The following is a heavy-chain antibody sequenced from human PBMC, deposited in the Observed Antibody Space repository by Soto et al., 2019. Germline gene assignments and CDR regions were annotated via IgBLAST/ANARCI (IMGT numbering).Heavy chain of an antibody. D-gene: IGHD3-9*01. CDR2: INHSGST. CDR1: GGSSSGYY. CDR3: ARGSLLRYFDWLLYTQFDY. J-gene: IGHJ4*02. Sequence: PSETLSLTCAVYGGSSSGYYWSWIRQPPGKGLEWIGEINHSGSTNYNPSLKSRVTISVDTSKNQFSLKLSSVTAADTAVYYCARGSLLRYFDWLLYTQFDYWGQGILVTVS. V-gene: IGHV4-34*01.